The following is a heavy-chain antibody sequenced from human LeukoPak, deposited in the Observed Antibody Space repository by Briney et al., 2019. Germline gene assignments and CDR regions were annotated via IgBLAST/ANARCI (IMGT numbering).Heavy chain of an antibody. V-gene: IGHV1-2*02. Sequence: ASVKVSCKASGYTFTGYYMHWVRQAPGQGLEWMGWINPNSGGTNYAQKFQGRVTMTRDTSISTAYMELSRLRSDDTAVYYCARYLTSIAAFDYWGQGTLVTVSS. CDR3: ARYLTSIAAFDY. CDR1: GYTFTGYY. J-gene: IGHJ4*02. D-gene: IGHD6-6*01. CDR2: INPNSGGT.